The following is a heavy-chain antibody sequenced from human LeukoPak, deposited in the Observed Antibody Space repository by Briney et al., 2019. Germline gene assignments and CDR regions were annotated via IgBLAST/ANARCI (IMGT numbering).Heavy chain of an antibody. J-gene: IGHJ4*02. CDR3: ARGLGELTYYFDY. CDR1: GGTFSSYA. CDR2: IIPIFGTA. D-gene: IGHD1-26*01. Sequence: SVKVSCKASGGTFSSYAISWVRQAPGQGLEWMGGIIPIFGTANYAQKFQGRVTITTDGSTSTAYMELSSLRSEDTAVYYCARGLGELTYYFDYWGQGTLVTVSS. V-gene: IGHV1-69*05.